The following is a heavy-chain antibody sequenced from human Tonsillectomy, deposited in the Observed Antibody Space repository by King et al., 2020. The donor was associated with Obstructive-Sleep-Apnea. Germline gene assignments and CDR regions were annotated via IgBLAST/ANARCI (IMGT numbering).Heavy chain of an antibody. CDR2: IKQDGSGK. V-gene: IGHV3-7*03. D-gene: IGHD2-2*01. CDR3: VRRYCSSTSCYFNY. Sequence: VQLVESGGGLVQPGGSLGLSCAASGFSFSSYWMSWVRQAPGKGLEWVANIKQDGSGKYYVDSVKGRFTISRDNAKNSLYLQMNSLRAEDTAVYYCVRRYCSSTSCYFNYWGQGTLVTVSS. J-gene: IGHJ4*02. CDR1: GFSFSSYW.